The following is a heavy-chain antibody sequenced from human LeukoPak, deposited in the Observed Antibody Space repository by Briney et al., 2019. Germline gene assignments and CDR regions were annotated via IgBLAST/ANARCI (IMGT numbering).Heavy chain of an antibody. CDR1: GFTFSSYS. CDR2: ISYDGSNK. D-gene: IGHD2-15*01. Sequence: GGSLRLSCAASGFTFSSYSMNWVRQAPGKGLEWVAVISYDGSNKYYADSVKGRFTISRDNSKNTLYLQMNSLRAEDTAVYYCARGLAEHYFDYWGQGTLVTVSS. V-gene: IGHV3-30*03. J-gene: IGHJ4*02. CDR3: ARGLAEHYFDY.